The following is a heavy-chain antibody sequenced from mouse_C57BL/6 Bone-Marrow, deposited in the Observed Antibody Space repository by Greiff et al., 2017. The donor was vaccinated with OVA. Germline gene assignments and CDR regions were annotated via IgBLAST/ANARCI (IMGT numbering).Heavy chain of an antibody. CDR3: ARDFYYYGYAMDY. D-gene: IGHD1-1*01. J-gene: IGHJ4*01. CDR2: IDPSDSYT. V-gene: IGHV1-69*01. Sequence: MPGQGLEWIGEIDPSDSYTNYNQKFKGKSTLTVDKSSSTACMQLSSLTSEDSAVYYCARDFYYYGYAMDYWGQGTSVTVSS.